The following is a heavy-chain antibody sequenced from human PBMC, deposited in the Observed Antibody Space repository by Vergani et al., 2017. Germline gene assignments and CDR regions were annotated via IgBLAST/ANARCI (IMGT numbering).Heavy chain of an antibody. D-gene: IGHD6-13*01. CDR1: GYTLTELS. V-gene: IGHV1-24*01. CDR2: FDPEDGET. Sequence: QVQLVQSGAEVKKPGASVKVSCKVSGYTLTELSMHWVRQAPGKGLEWMGGFDPEDGETIYAQKFQGRVTMTEDTSTDTAYMELSSLRSEDTAVYYCATDSGIAAAEGNWFDPWGQGTLVTVSS. CDR3: ATDSGIAAAEGNWFDP. J-gene: IGHJ5*02.